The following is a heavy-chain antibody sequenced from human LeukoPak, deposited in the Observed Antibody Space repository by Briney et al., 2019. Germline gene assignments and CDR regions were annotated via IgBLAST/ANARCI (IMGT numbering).Heavy chain of an antibody. V-gene: IGHV3-20*04. CDR2: INWNGGST. J-gene: IGHJ4*02. Sequence: GGSLRLSCAASGFTFEDHGMSWVRHVPGKGLEWASGINWNGGSTGYADSVKGRFTISRDNAKNSLYLQMNSLRAEDTALYYCAAGDRNGWYFDYWGQGTLVTVSS. D-gene: IGHD6-19*01. CDR1: GFTFEDHG. CDR3: AAGDRNGWYFDY.